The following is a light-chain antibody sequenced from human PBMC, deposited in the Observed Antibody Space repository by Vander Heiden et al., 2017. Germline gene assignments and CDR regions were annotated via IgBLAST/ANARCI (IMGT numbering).Light chain of an antibody. CDR1: SSNIGGNI. V-gene: IGLV1-44*01. CDR3: ATWDDSLNTWV. J-gene: IGLJ3*02. Sequence: QSVLTQPLSASGAPGQRGTISCSGSSSNIGGNIVIWYQQLPGTAPKLVIYNNNQRPSGLPDRFSGSKSGTSASLAISGLQSEDEADYYCATWDDSLNTWVFGGGTKLTVL. CDR2: NNN.